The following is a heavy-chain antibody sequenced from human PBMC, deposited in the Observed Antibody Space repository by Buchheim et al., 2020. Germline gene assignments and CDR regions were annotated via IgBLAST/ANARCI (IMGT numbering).Heavy chain of an antibody. CDR2: ISSTGSST. D-gene: IGHD6-6*01. Sequence: EVQLLESGGGLVQPGGSLRLSCAASGFTFNTYVMNWVRQAPGKGLQWVSSISSTGSSTYYADSVKGRFTISRDNSQNTLDLQMNSLRADDTAVYYCAKGQFVRKGYFDYWGQGAL. CDR3: AKGQFVRKGYFDY. V-gene: IGHV3-23*01. CDR1: GFTFNTYV. J-gene: IGHJ4*02.